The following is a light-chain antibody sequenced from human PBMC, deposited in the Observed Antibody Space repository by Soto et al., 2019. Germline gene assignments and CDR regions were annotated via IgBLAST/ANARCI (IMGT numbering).Light chain of an antibody. Sequence: QSALTQPASVSGSPGQSIAISCTGTGSDIAIYNFVSWYQQYPGQAPKLLIFEVSHRPSGVSNRFSGSKSGATASLTISGLQPEDEADYYCSSYSGGNTLVLFGEGTKVTVL. CDR2: EVS. CDR3: SSYSGGNTLVL. J-gene: IGLJ2*01. CDR1: GSDIAIYNF. V-gene: IGLV2-14*03.